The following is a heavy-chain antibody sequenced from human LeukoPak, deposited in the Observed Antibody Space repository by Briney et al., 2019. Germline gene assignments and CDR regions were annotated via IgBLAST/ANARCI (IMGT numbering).Heavy chain of an antibody. CDR1: EYTFTGYY. CDR2: IIPIFGTA. J-gene: IGHJ3*02. D-gene: IGHD6-13*01. CDR3: AILRSPYSSSWPETFDI. V-gene: IGHV1-69*13. Sequence: GASVKVSCKASEYTFTGYYMHWVRQAPGQGLEWMGGIIPIFGTANYAQKFQGRVTITADESTSTAYMELSSLRSEDTAVYYCAILRSPYSSSWPETFDIWGQGTMVTVSS.